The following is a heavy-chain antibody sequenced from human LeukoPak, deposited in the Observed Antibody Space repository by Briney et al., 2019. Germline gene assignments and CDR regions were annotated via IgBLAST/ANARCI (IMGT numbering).Heavy chain of an antibody. CDR2: INQDGTGK. CDR3: ARSLWPEDY. D-gene: IGHD3-16*01. V-gene: IGHV3-7*01. CDR1: GFTFSDFY. J-gene: IGHJ4*02. Sequence: PGGSLRLSCAASGFTFSDFYISWVRESPGKGLEWVASINQDGTGKYYVASVKGRFTISRDNAKKSVWLQMTRLRADDTAVYYCARSLWPEDYWGQGTLVTVSS.